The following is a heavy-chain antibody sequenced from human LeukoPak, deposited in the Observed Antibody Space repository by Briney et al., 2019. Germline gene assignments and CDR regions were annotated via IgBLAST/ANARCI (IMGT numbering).Heavy chain of an antibody. D-gene: IGHD4-11*01. J-gene: IGHJ6*03. Sequence: GASVKVSCKASGYTFTSYDINWVRQATGQGLEWMGWMNPNSGNTGYAQKFQGRVTITRNTSISTAYMELSSLRSEDTAVYYRARVQTTAYSYYYYYYMDVWGKGTTVTVSS. CDR1: GYTFTSYD. CDR2: MNPNSGNT. V-gene: IGHV1-8*03. CDR3: ARVQTTAYSYYYYYYMDV.